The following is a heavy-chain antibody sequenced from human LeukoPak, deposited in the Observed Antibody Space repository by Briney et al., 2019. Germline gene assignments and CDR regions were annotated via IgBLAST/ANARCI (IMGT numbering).Heavy chain of an antibody. Sequence: ASVKVSCKASGYTFTGYYIHWVRQAPGQGLEWMGWINPNSGGTNYAQQFQGRVTMTRDTSISTAYKELSRLTSDDTAVYYCAGWGGTVVDYWGQGTLVTVSS. V-gene: IGHV1-2*02. CDR3: AGWGGTVVDY. CDR2: INPNSGGT. D-gene: IGHD2-15*01. J-gene: IGHJ4*02. CDR1: GYTFTGYY.